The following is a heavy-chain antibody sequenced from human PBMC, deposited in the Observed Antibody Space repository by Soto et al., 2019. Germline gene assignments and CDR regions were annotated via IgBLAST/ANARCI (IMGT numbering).Heavy chain of an antibody. D-gene: IGHD1-7*01. Sequence: PSETLSLTCTVSGGSISSFYWSWIRQPPGKGLEWIGFIHYSESTDYNPSLKSRVTISLDTSKNQFSLNLSSVTAADTAVYYCAGTTSLQWYYMDVWDKGTTVTVSS. V-gene: IGHV4-59*03. J-gene: IGHJ6*03. CDR2: IHYSEST. CDR1: GGSISSFY. CDR3: AGTTSLQWYYMDV.